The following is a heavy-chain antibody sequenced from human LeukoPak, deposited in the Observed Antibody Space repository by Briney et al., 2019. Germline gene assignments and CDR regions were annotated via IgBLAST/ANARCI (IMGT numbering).Heavy chain of an antibody. Sequence: GSVKVSCKASGYTFTRYYMHWVRQAPGQGLEWMGWINPNSSGTNYAQKFQGRVTMTRDTSISTAYMELSRLRSDDTAVYYCARVPEWELPYYFDYWGQGTLVTVSS. CDR1: GYTFTRYY. CDR2: INPNSSGT. D-gene: IGHD1-26*01. CDR3: ARVPEWELPYYFDY. V-gene: IGHV1-2*02. J-gene: IGHJ4*02.